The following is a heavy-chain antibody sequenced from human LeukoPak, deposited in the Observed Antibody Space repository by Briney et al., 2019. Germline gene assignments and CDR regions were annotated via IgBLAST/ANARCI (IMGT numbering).Heavy chain of an antibody. J-gene: IGHJ6*02. D-gene: IGHD2-15*01. CDR2: ISAYNGNT. CDR1: GYTFTSYG. V-gene: IGHV1-18*01. CDR3: ARETGYCSGGSCSVYYYGMDV. Sequence: ASVKVSCKASGYTFTSYGISWVRQAPGQGLEWMGWISAYNGNTNYAQKLQGRVTMTTDTSTRTAYMELRSLRSDDTAVYYCARETGYCSGGSCSVYYYGMDVWGQGTTVTVSS.